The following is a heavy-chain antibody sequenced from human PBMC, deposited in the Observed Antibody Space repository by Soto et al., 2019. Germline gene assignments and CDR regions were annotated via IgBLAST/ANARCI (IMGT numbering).Heavy chain of an antibody. CDR1: GYTFTGYY. V-gene: IGHV1-2*04. D-gene: IGHD6-13*01. J-gene: IGHJ3*02. CDR2: INPNSGGT. Sequence: ASVKVSCKASGYTFTGYYMHWVRQAPGQGLEWMGWINPNSGGTNYAQKFQGWVTMTRDTSISTAYMELSRLRSDDTAVYYCAKVFPHSSSPSYDAFDIGGQGTMVTVSS. CDR3: AKVFPHSSSPSYDAFDI.